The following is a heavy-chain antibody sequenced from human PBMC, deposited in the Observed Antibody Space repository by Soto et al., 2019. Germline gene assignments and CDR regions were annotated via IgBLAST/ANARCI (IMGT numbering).Heavy chain of an antibody. CDR3: TTDVGIAVEGLLAPTF. CDR1: GFTFSNAW. D-gene: IGHD6-19*01. CDR2: IKSKTDGATT. V-gene: IGHV3-15*05. Sequence: EVQLVESGGGLVKPGGSLSLSCAASGFTFSNAWMSWVRQAPGKGLEWVGRIKSKTDGATTDYAAPVKGRFTISRDNSQHTLDLQMNSRKTSDTAVYYCTTDVGIAVEGLLAPTFWGHGTLVTVSS. J-gene: IGHJ1*01.